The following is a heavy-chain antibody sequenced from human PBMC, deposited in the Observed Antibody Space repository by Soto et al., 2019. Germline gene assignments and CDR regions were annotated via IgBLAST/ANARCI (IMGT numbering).Heavy chain of an antibody. CDR2: IRSKAYGGTT. D-gene: IGHD3-10*01. CDR3: TRGLLWFGELSKPYYYYGMDV. J-gene: IGHJ6*02. V-gene: IGHV3-49*02. Sequence: QAPRKGLEWVGFIRSKAYGGTTEYAASVKGRFTISRDDSKSIAYLQMNSLKTEDTAVYYCTRGLLWFGELSKPYYYYGMDVWGHGTTVTVFS.